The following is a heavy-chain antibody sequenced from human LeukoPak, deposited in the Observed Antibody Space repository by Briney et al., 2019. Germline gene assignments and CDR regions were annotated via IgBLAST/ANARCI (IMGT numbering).Heavy chain of an antibody. CDR2: IHASGTT. CDR3: ARDGADVYGRAFDY. D-gene: IGHD3-10*01. V-gene: IGHV4-4*07. CDR1: GGSISSYF. Sequence: KPSETLSLTCNVSGGSISSYFWTWIRQPAGKGLEWIGRIHASGTTNYNSSLKSRVSMSVDTSKNQFSLKLTFVTAADTTVYFCARDGADVYGRAFDYWGQGTLVSVSS. J-gene: IGHJ4*02.